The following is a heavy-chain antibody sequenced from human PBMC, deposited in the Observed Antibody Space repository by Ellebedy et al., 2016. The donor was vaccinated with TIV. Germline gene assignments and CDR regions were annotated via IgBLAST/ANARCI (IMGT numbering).Heavy chain of an antibody. Sequence: GESLKISCKGSGSSFTSYWISWVRQMPGKGLEWMGRVDPSDSYSNYSPSFQGHVTISADKSISTAYLQWSSLKASDTAMYYCARLSSSGRNLEHFDYWGQGTLVTVSS. CDR2: VDPSDSYS. CDR3: ARLSSSGRNLEHFDY. J-gene: IGHJ4*02. V-gene: IGHV5-10-1*01. D-gene: IGHD3-22*01. CDR1: GSSFTSYW.